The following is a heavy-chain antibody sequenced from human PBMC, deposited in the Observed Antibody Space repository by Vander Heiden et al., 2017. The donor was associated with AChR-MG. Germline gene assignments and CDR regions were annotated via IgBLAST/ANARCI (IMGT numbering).Heavy chain of an antibody. CDR1: GYTFTGYY. CDR2: INPTSGGK. D-gene: IGHD2-15*01. J-gene: IGHJ4*02. CDR3: ARVRCSGGSCYSGY. Sequence: QVQLVQSGAEVKKPGASVKVSCKASGYTFTGYYMHWVRQAPGQGLEWMGWINPTSGGKNYAQKVQGRVTMTRDTSISTAYMELRRMRSDDTAVYYSARVRCSGGSCYSGYWCRVPLVTVSS. V-gene: IGHV1-2*02.